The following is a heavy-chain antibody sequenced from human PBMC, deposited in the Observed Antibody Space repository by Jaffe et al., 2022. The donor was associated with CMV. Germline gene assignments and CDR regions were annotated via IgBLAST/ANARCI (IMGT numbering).Heavy chain of an antibody. Sequence: QVQLVESGGGVVQPGRSLRLSCAASGFTFSSYGMHWVRQAPGKGLEWVAVISYDGSNKYYADSVKGRFTISRDNSKNTLYLQMNSLRAEDTAVYYCATSPSWQPHYYYGMDVWGQGTTVTVSS. D-gene: IGHD2-15*01. J-gene: IGHJ6*02. CDR1: GFTFSSYG. CDR3: ATSPSWQPHYYYGMDV. V-gene: IGHV3-30*03. CDR2: ISYDGSNK.